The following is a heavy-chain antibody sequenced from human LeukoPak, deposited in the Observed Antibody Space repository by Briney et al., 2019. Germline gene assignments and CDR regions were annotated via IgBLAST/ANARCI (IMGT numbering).Heavy chain of an antibody. D-gene: IGHD3-10*01. CDR1: GFTFSSYA. CDR2: ISGSGGST. V-gene: IGHV3-23*01. CDR3: AKTPSGDTMVRGAHFDY. Sequence: GGSLRLSCAASGFTFSSYAMSWVRQAPGRGLEWVSAISGSGGSTYYADSVKGRFTISRDNSKNTLYLQMNSLRAEDTAVYYCAKTPSGDTMVRGAHFDYWGQGTLVTVSS. J-gene: IGHJ4*02.